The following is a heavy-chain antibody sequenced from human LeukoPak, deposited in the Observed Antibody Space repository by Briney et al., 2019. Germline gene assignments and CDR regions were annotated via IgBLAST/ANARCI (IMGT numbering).Heavy chain of an antibody. CDR2: IYPKTGGT. CDR3: AGPWDQVGFDP. D-gene: IGHD1-26*01. V-gene: IGHV1-2*02. Sequence: GASVTVSCKASGYTFTGYYLHWVRQAPGQGLEWMGWIYPKTGGTSYAQKFQGRVTMTRDTSISTAYMELIGLRSDDTAVYYCAGPWDQVGFDPWDQGTLVSVSS. CDR1: GYTFTGYY. J-gene: IGHJ5*02.